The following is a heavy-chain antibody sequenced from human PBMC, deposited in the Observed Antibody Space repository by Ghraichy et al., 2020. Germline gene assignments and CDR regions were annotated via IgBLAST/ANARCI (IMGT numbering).Heavy chain of an antibody. CDR1: GFTFSSYA. Sequence: GGSLRLSCAASGFTFSSYAMHWVRQAPGKGLEWVAVISYDGSNKYYADSVKGRFTISRDNSKNTLYLQMNSLRAEDTAVYYCARDRRGLPRKYYYGMDVWGKGTTVTVSS. CDR2: ISYDGSNK. J-gene: IGHJ6*04. D-gene: IGHD4-11*01. CDR3: ARDRRGLPRKYYYGMDV. V-gene: IGHV3-30-3*01.